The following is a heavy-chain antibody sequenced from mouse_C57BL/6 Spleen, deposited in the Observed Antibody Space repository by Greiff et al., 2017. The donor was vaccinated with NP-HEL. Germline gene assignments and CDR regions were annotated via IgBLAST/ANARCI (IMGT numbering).Heavy chain of an antibody. CDR1: GYAFSSSW. V-gene: IGHV1-82*01. CDR3: ARNNRLFTPDY. CDR2: IYPGDGDT. D-gene: IGHD6-1*01. J-gene: IGHJ2*01. Sequence: VQLQQSGPELVKPGASVKISCKASGYAFSSSWMNWVKQRPGKGLEWIGRIYPGDGDTNYNGKFKGKATLTADKSSSTAYMQLSSLTSEDSAVYCCARNNRLFTPDYWGQGTTLTVSS.